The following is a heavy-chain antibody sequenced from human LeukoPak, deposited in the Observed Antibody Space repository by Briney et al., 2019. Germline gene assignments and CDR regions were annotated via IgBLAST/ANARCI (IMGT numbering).Heavy chain of an antibody. CDR2: MYYSGST. D-gene: IGHD3-22*01. CDR1: GGSITGSSYY. Sequence: PSETLSLTCTVSGGSITGSSYYWGWIRQPPGKGLEWIGSMYYSGSTYYNPSLKSRLTISVDTSKNQFSLKLTSVTAADTAVYYCARQYYDNTGYHYFDYWGQGTLVTVSS. V-gene: IGHV4-39*01. J-gene: IGHJ4*02. CDR3: ARQYYDNTGYHYFDY.